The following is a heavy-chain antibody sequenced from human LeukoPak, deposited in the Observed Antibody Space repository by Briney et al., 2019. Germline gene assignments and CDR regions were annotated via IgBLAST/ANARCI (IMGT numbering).Heavy chain of an antibody. V-gene: IGHV3-21*01. CDR3: AREGYSSSSGPAYYYYMDV. CDR2: ISSSSSYI. CDR1: GFTFSSYS. J-gene: IGHJ6*03. D-gene: IGHD6-6*01. Sequence: GGSLRLSCAASGFTFSSYSMNWVRQAPGKGLEWVSSISSSSSYIYYADSVKGRFIISRDNAKNSLYLQMNSLRAEDTAVYYCAREGYSSSSGPAYYYYMDVWGKGTTVTVSS.